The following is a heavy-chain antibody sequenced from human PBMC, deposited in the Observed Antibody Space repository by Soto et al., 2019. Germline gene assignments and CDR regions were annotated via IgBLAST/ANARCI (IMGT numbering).Heavy chain of an antibody. Sequence: ASVKVSCKASGYPFTSYYVHWVRQAPGQGLEWMGWINPNSGGTNYAQKFQGRVTMTRDTSISTAYMELSRLRSDDTAVYYCARDRPDSGYDCWFDPWGQGTLVTVSS. V-gene: IGHV1-2*02. CDR2: INPNSGGT. CDR3: ARDRPDSGYDCWFDP. CDR1: GYPFTSYY. J-gene: IGHJ5*02. D-gene: IGHD5-12*01.